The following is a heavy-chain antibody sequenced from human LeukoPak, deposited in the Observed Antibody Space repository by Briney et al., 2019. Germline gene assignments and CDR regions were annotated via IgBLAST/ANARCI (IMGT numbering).Heavy chain of an antibody. CDR1: GFTFSSYA. V-gene: IGHV3-23*01. CDR3: ATRSRYYFDY. D-gene: IGHD1-14*01. Sequence: PGGSLRLSCAASGFTFSSYAMSWVRQAPGKGLEWVSAFSGSGGTTNYADSVKGRLTISRDNSKNTLYLQMNSLRAEDTAVYSCATRSRYYFDYWGQGTLVTVSS. J-gene: IGHJ4*02. CDR2: FSGSGGTT.